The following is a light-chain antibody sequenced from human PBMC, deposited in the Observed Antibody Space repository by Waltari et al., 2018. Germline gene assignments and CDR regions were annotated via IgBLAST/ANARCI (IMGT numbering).Light chain of an antibody. CDR3: AAWDDSLNAYVV. V-gene: IGLV1-44*01. J-gene: IGLJ2*01. Sequence: QSVLTQPPSASGTPGQRVTISCSGSSSNIGSTTVNWYQQLPGTSPKLPIYSNNQRPSGVPDRFAGSKSGTPASVAISGLQAEDEADYYCAAWDDSLNAYVVFGGGTKLTVL. CDR2: SNN. CDR1: SSNIGSTT.